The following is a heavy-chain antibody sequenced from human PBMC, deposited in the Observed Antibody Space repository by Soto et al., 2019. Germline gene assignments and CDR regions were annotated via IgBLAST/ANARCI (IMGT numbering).Heavy chain of an antibody. Sequence: SVKVSCKASGGTFSSYAISWVRQAPGQGLEWMGGIIPIFGTANYAQKFQGRVTITADESTSTAYMELSSLRSEDTAVYYCARDQGVSYCTNGVCYSRPYGMDVWGQGTTVTVSS. V-gene: IGHV1-69*13. CDR2: IIPIFGTA. D-gene: IGHD2-8*01. CDR1: GGTFSSYA. CDR3: ARDQGVSYCTNGVCYSRPYGMDV. J-gene: IGHJ6*02.